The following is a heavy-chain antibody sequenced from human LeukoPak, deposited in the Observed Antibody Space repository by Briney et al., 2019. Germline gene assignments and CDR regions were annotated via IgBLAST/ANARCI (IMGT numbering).Heavy chain of an antibody. CDR3: AREGRYYYDSSGYYFDY. CDR2: INPNSGGT. D-gene: IGHD3-22*01. Sequence: ASVKVSCKASGYTFTGYYMHWVRQAPGQGLEWMGWINPNSGGTNYVQKFQGRVTMTRDTSISTAYMELSRLRSDDTAVYYCAREGRYYYDSSGYYFDYWGQGTLVTVSS. V-gene: IGHV1-2*02. CDR1: GYTFTGYY. J-gene: IGHJ4*02.